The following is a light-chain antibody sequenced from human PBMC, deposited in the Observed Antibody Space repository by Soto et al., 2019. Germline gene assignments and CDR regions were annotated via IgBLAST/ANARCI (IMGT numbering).Light chain of an antibody. CDR3: HQRSYWPFT. CDR1: QSVSSY. J-gene: IGKJ3*01. CDR2: DAS. Sequence: EIVLTQSPATLSLSPGERATLTCRASQSVSSYLAWSQQKPGQAPRLLIYDASNRATGDPARFSGSGSGTDFSLTISSLEPEDFAVYYCHQRSYWPFTFGPGTKVDVK. V-gene: IGKV3-11*01.